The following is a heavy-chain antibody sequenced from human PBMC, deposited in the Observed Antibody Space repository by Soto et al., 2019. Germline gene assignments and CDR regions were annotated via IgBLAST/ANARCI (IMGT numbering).Heavy chain of an antibody. CDR1: GFTFDDYA. CDR2: ISWNSGSI. Sequence: EVQLVESGGGLVQPGRSLRLSFAASGFTFDDYAMHWVRQAPGKGLEWVSGISWNSGSIGYADSVKGRFTISRDNAKNSLYLQMNSLRAEDTALYYCAKNSLEDAFDIWGQGTMVTVSS. V-gene: IGHV3-9*01. J-gene: IGHJ3*02. CDR3: AKNSLEDAFDI.